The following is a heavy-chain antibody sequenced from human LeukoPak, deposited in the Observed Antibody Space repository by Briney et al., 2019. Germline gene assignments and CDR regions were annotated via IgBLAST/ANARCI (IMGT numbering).Heavy chain of an antibody. CDR3: ARGDYDFWSGYFKGYNWFDP. D-gene: IGHD3-3*01. Sequence: ASVKVSCKASGYTFTSYDINWVRQATGQGLEWMGRMNPNSGNTGYAQKFQGSVTITRNTSISTAYMELSSLRSEDTAVYYCARGDYDFWSGYFKGYNWFDPWGQGALVTVSS. CDR1: GYTFTSYD. J-gene: IGHJ5*02. CDR2: MNPNSGNT. V-gene: IGHV1-8*03.